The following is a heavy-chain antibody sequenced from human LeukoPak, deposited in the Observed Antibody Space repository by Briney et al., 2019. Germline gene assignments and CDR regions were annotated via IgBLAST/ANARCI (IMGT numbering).Heavy chain of an antibody. D-gene: IGHD3-10*01. CDR3: ARVGLGVGSGRKASGFDP. V-gene: IGHV3-7*01. Sequence: GGSLRLSCAASGFTFSSYEMNWVRQAPGKGLEWVANIKEDGSEKYYVDSVKGRFTISRDNAKNSLYLQMNSLRAEDTAVYYCARVGLGVGSGRKASGFDPWGQGTLVTVSS. CDR2: IKEDGSEK. J-gene: IGHJ5*02. CDR1: GFTFSSYE.